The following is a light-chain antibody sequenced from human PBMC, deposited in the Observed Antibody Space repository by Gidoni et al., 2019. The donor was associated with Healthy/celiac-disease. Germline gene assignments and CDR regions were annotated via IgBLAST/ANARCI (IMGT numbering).Light chain of an antibody. CDR1: QSISSW. Sequence: DIQMTQSPSTLSASVGDRVTITCRASQSISSWLAWYQQKPGKAPKLLIDKASSLESRVPSRFSGSGSGTEFTLTISSLQPDDFATYYCQQYNCYPWTFGQGTKVEIK. CDR3: QQYNCYPWT. CDR2: KAS. J-gene: IGKJ1*01. V-gene: IGKV1-5*03.